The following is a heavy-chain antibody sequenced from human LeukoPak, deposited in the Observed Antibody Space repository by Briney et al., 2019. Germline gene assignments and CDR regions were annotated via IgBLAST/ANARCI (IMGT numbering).Heavy chain of an antibody. V-gene: IGHV4-30-2*03. D-gene: IGHD6-13*01. CDR1: GGSISSGGYY. J-gene: IGHJ4*02. CDR2: IYHSGST. Sequence: SETLSLTCTVSGGSISSGGYYWSWIRQPPGKGLEWIGYIYHSGSTYYNPSLKSRVTISVDTSKNQFSLKLSSVTAADTAVYYCARHAHDRAARVDYWGQGTLVTVSS. CDR3: ARHAHDRAARVDY.